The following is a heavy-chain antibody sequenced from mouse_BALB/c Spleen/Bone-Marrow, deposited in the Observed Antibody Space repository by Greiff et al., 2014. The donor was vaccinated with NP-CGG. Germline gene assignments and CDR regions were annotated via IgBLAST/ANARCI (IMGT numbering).Heavy chain of an antibody. Sequence: QVQLQQSGAELVKPGASVKLSCKASGYTFTSYYMYWVKQRPGQGLEWIGGINPSNGGTNFNEKFKSEATLTVDKSSSTAYMQLSSLTSEDSAVYYCTREAYYDYDYFDYWGQGTTLTVSS. J-gene: IGHJ2*01. CDR3: TREAYYDYDYFDY. CDR1: GYTFTSYY. V-gene: IGHV1S81*02. D-gene: IGHD2-4*01. CDR2: INPSNGGT.